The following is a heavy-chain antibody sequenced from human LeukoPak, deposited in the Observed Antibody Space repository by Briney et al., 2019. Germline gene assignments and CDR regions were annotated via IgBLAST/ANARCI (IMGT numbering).Heavy chain of an antibody. Sequence: SETLSLTCTVSGGSISSYYWSWIRQPPGKGLEWIGYIYYSGSTNYNPSLKSRVTISVDTSKNQFSLKLSSVTAADTAVYYCATIAVAADFDYWGQGTLVTVSS. V-gene: IGHV4-59*01. J-gene: IGHJ4*02. D-gene: IGHD6-19*01. CDR1: GGSISSYY. CDR2: IYYSGST. CDR3: ATIAVAADFDY.